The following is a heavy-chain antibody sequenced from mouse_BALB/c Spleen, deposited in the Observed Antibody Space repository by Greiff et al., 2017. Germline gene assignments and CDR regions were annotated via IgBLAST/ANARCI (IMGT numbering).Heavy chain of an antibody. V-gene: IGHV5-12-2*01. CDR2: ISNGGGST. Sequence: EVNVVESGGGLVQPGGSLKLSCAASGFTFSSYTMSWVRQTPEKRLEWVAYISNGGGSTYYPDTVKGRFTISRDNAKNTLYLQMSSLKSEDTAMYYCARQNSYWYFDVWGAGTTVTVSS. J-gene: IGHJ1*01. CDR3: ARQNSYWYFDV. CDR1: GFTFSSYT.